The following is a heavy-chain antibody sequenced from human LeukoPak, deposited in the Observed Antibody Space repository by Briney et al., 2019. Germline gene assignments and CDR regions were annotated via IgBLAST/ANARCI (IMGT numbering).Heavy chain of an antibody. CDR1: GGSISSYY. Sequence: PSETLSLTCTVSGGSISSYYWSWIRQPPGKGLEWIGYIYYSGSTNYKPSLKSRVTISVDTSKNQFSLKLSSVTAADTAVYYCARERGGSKLSGLYGRDYYYMDVWGKGTTVTVSS. V-gene: IGHV4-59*01. CDR2: IYYSGST. CDR3: ARERGGSKLSGLYGRDYYYMDV. D-gene: IGHD3-16*01. J-gene: IGHJ6*03.